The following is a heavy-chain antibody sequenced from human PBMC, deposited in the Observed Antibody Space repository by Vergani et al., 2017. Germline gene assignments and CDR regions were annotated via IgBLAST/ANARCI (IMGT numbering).Heavy chain of an antibody. J-gene: IGHJ4*02. Sequence: EVQLLESGGGLVQPGGSLRLSCAASGFTFSSYAMSWARQAPGKGLEWVSYISSSASIIYYADSVKGRFTISRDNAENSLYLQMNSLRAEDTAVYYCARGNTYCSSTSCYMRDFDYWGQGTLVTVSS. D-gene: IGHD2-2*02. CDR1: GFTFSSYA. V-gene: IGHV3-48*03. CDR3: ARGNTYCSSTSCYMRDFDY. CDR2: ISSSASII.